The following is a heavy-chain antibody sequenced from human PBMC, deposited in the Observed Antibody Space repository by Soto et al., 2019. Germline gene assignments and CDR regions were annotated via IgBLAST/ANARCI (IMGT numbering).Heavy chain of an antibody. J-gene: IGHJ4*02. V-gene: IGHV4-30-4*02. Sequence: SETLSLTCTVSGGSISSGDYYWSWIRQPPGKGLEWIGYIYYSGSTYYNPSLKSRVTISVDTSKNQFSLKLTSVNTADTAIYYCTRGRGHYKTGHWGQGTLVTVSS. CDR1: GGSISSGDYY. CDR2: IYYSGST. CDR3: TRGRGHYKTGH. D-gene: IGHD4-17*01.